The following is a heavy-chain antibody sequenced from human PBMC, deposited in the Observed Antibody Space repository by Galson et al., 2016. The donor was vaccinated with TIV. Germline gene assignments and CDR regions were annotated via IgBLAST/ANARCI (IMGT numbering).Heavy chain of an antibody. CDR1: GGSVSRYY. CDR3: ATVNTNSRKYFDY. CDR2: ISTDGTT. J-gene: IGHJ4*02. D-gene: IGHD5-18*01. V-gene: IGHV4-4*07. Sequence: ETLSLTCSVSGGSVSRYYWSWVRQSPGKGLEWIGRISTDGTTTYNPSLKSRVAISVDTSRRQFSLRLSTVTAADTALYYCATVNTNSRKYFDYWGQGIQVTVS.